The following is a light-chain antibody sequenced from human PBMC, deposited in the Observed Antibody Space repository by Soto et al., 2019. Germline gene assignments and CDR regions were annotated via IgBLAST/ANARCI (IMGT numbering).Light chain of an antibody. Sequence: DIQMTQSQSSLSPSVGDSVTIICRASQSISSSLNWYQKKPGKAPYILIYAASSFQSGAPSRFSGARSVTDFSPTVSSLQPEDFAAYYCHQSSISPPSFGGGTKVEIK. CDR3: HQSSISPPS. V-gene: IGKV1-39*01. CDR2: AAS. CDR1: QSISSS. J-gene: IGKJ4*01.